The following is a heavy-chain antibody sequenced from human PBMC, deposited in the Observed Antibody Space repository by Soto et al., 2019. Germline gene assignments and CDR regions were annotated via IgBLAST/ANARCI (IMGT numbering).Heavy chain of an antibody. CDR1: GGSISSSSYY. J-gene: IGHJ4*02. V-gene: IGHV4-39*01. Sequence: QLQLQESGPGLVKPSETLSLTCTVSGGSISSSSYYWGWSRQPRGKGLEWIGSIYYSGSTYYNPSLKSRVTISVDTSKNQFSLKLSSVTAADTAVYYCARPRITMVRGVMGDIDYWGQGTLVTVSS. D-gene: IGHD3-10*01. CDR3: ARPRITMVRGVMGDIDY. CDR2: IYYSGST.